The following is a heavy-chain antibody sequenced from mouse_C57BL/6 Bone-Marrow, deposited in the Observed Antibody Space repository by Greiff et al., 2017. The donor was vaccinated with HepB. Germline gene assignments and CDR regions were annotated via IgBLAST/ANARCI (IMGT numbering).Heavy chain of an antibody. D-gene: IGHD2-3*01. CDR1: GYTFTDYY. CDR2: IYPGSGNT. CDR3: ARGWDDGYYVDY. V-gene: IGHV1-76*01. Sequence: VHLVESGAELVRPGASVKLSCKASGYTFTDYYINWVKQRPGQGLEWIARIYPGSGNTYYNEKFKGKATLTAEKSSSTAYMQLSSLTSEDSAVYFCARGWDDGYYVDYWGQGTTLTVSS. J-gene: IGHJ2*01.